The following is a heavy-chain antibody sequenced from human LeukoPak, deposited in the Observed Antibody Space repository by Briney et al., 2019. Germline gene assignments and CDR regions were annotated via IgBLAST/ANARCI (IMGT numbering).Heavy chain of an antibody. CDR3: AREAVAGGFDP. J-gene: IGHJ5*02. V-gene: IGHV3-13*01. Sequence: SGGSLRLSCAASGFTFSSYDMPWVRQATGKGLEWVSAINTAGDTYYPGSVKGRFTISRENAKNSLYLQMNSLRAGDTAVYYCAREAVAGGFDPWGQGTLVTVSS. D-gene: IGHD6-19*01. CDR1: GFTFSSYD. CDR2: INTAGDT.